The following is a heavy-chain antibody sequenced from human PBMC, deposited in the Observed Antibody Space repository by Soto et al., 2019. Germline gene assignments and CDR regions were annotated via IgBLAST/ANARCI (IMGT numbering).Heavy chain of an antibody. CDR1: GFTFSSYA. J-gene: IGHJ4*02. V-gene: IGHV3-30-3*01. CDR3: AREGGGGMGSSSDY. Sequence: QVQLVESGGGVVQPGRSLRLSCAASGFTFSSYAMHWVRQAPGKGLEWVAVISYDGSNKYYADSVKGRFTISRDNSKNPLYLQKNRLGAGDTGGFYGAREGGGGMGSSSDYWGQGTLVTVSS. D-gene: IGHD6-6*01. CDR2: ISYDGSNK.